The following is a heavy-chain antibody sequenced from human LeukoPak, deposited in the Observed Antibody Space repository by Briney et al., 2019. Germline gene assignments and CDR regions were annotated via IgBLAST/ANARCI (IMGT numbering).Heavy chain of an antibody. J-gene: IGHJ4*02. CDR2: ISGSGGST. CDR1: GFTFSNYA. CDR3: AKGHYYYDNTGYFHFDY. V-gene: IGHV3-23*01. Sequence: PGGSLRLSCTASGFTFSNYAINWVRQAPGKGLEWVSAISGSGGSTYYADSVKGRFTISRDNSKNTLYLQMNSLRAEDTAVYYCAKGHYYYDNTGYFHFDYWGQGTLVTVSS. D-gene: IGHD3-22*01.